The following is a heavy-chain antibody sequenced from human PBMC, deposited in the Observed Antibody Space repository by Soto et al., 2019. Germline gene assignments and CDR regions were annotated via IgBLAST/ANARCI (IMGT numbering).Heavy chain of an antibody. CDR2: IIPIVGTA. CDR3: ARDYYDRSGYYLAC. V-gene: IGHV1-69*06. J-gene: IGHJ4*02. CDR1: GGTFSSYA. D-gene: IGHD3-22*01. Sequence: QVQLVQSGAEVKKPGSSVKVSCKASGGTFSSYAISWVRQAPGQGLEWMGGIIPIVGTANYAKKFQGRVTITADKSTSTDSMELSSLRSEDTAVYYCARDYYDRSGYYLACGGQGTLVTVSS.